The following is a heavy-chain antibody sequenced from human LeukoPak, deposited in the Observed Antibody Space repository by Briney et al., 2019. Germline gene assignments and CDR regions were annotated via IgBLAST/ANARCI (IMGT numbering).Heavy chain of an antibody. V-gene: IGHV4-59*08. Sequence: SETLSLTFTVSGGSISSYYWSWIRQPPGKGLEWIGYVYYTGSTNYNPSLKSRVTISVDTSKNQFSLKLSSVTAADTAVYYCATSSDTASAYWGQGTLVTVSS. CDR1: GGSISSYY. D-gene: IGHD5-18*01. CDR2: VYYTGST. CDR3: ATSSDTASAY. J-gene: IGHJ4*02.